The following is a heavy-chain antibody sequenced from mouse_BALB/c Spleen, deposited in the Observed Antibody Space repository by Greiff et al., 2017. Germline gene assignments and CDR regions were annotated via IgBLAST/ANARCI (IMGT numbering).Heavy chain of an antibody. Sequence: VKLMESGPGLVAPSQSLSITCTVSGFSLTGYGVNWVRQPPGKGLEWLGMIWGDGSTDYNSAHKSRLSISKDNSKSQVYLKMNSLQTDDTARYYCARTARATGTWLAYWGQGTLVTVSA. J-gene: IGHJ3*01. CDR3: ARTARATGTWLAY. D-gene: IGHD3-2*01. V-gene: IGHV2-6-7*01. CDR1: GFSLTGYG. CDR2: IWGDGST.